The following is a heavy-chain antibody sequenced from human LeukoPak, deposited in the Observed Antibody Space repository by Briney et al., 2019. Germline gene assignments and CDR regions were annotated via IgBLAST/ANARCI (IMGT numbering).Heavy chain of an antibody. CDR1: GGSMNGYF. Sequence: SETLSLTCTVSGGSMNGYFWSWIRQPPGKGLEWIGYIYYSGSTNYNPSLKSRVTISVDTSKNQFSLKLSSVTAADTAVYYCASLNYGSGSYYNYYWGQGTLVTDSS. J-gene: IGHJ4*02. V-gene: IGHV4-59*01. D-gene: IGHD3-10*01. CDR2: IYYSGST. CDR3: ASLNYGSGSYYNYY.